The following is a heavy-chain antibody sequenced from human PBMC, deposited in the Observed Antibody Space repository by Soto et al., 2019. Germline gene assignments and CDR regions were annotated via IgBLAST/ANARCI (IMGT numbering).Heavy chain of an antibody. CDR2: ISGSGGST. CDR1: GFTFSSYA. CDR3: AKASCSSTSCYSIASPKYYYYGLDV. D-gene: IGHD2-2*01. Sequence: GGSLRLSCAASGFTFSSYAMSWVRQAPGKGLEWVSAISGSGGSTYYADSVKGRFTISRDNSKNTLYLQMNSLRAEDTAVYYCAKASCSSTSCYSIASPKYYYYGLDVWGQGTTVTVSS. J-gene: IGHJ6*02. V-gene: IGHV3-23*01.